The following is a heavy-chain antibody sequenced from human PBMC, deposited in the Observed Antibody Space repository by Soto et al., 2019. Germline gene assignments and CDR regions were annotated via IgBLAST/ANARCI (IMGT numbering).Heavy chain of an antibody. Sequence: SVKPSCKASGDTITSYAMYWVRQAPEQRLEWMGWINAGNGNTKYSQKFQGRVTITRDTSASTAYMELSSLRSEDTAVYYCAREFRLYYDFWSGYSPWGQGTLDTVSS. V-gene: IGHV1-3*01. D-gene: IGHD3-3*01. J-gene: IGHJ5*02. CDR1: GDTITSYA. CDR2: INAGNGNT. CDR3: AREFRLYYDFWSGYSP.